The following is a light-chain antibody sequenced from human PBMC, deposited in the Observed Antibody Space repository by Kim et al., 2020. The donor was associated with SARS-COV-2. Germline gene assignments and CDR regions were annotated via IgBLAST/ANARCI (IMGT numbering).Light chain of an antibody. CDR3: QQYGTSPLT. CDR2: DAS. CDR1: QSVSNSY. V-gene: IGKV3-20*01. Sequence: LSPGERATLSYRASQSVSNSYLAWYQQKPGQAPRLLIYDASSRATGSPDRFSGSGSGTDFSLTISRLEPEDVAVYSCQQYGTSPLTFGQGNKLEI. J-gene: IGKJ2*01.